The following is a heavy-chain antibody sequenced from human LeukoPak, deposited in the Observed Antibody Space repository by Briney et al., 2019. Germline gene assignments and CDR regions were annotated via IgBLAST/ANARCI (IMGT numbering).Heavy chain of an antibody. D-gene: IGHD3-9*01. V-gene: IGHV3-21*01. Sequence: GGSLRLSCAASGFTFSSYSMNWVRQAPGKGLEWVSSISSSSSYIYYAGSVKGRFTISRDNAKNSLYLQMNSLRAEDTAVYYCARGILTGYYPDWGQGTLVTVSS. CDR2: ISSSSSYI. CDR1: GFTFSSYS. J-gene: IGHJ4*02. CDR3: ARGILTGYYPD.